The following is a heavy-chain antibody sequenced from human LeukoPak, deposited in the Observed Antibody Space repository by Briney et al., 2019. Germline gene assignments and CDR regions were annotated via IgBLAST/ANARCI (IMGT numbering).Heavy chain of an antibody. CDR2: INPNSGGT. D-gene: IGHD6-13*01. CDR1: GYTFTSYA. V-gene: IGHV1-2*04. Sequence: GASVKVSCKASGYTFTSYAMNWVRQAPGQGLEWMGWINPNSGGTNYAQKFQGWVTMTRDTSISTAYMELSRLGSDDTAVYYCARGSSWNNYYYYGMDVWGQGTTVTVSS. J-gene: IGHJ6*02. CDR3: ARGSSWNNYYYYGMDV.